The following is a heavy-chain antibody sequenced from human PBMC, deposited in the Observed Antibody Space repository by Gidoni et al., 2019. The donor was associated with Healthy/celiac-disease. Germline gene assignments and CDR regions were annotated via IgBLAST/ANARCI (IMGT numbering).Heavy chain of an antibody. V-gene: IGHV3-33*08. Sequence: QVQLVASGGGVVQPGRSLRLSCAASGFTFSRYGMHWVRQAPGKGLEWVAVIWYDGSNKYYADSVKGRFTISRDNSKNTLYLQMNSLRAEDTAVYYCARAPSLWDGYNPSGTYYYYGMDVWGQGTTVTVSS. CDR1: GFTFSRYG. CDR3: ARAPSLWDGYNPSGTYYYYGMDV. J-gene: IGHJ6*02. CDR2: IWYDGSNK. D-gene: IGHD5-12*01.